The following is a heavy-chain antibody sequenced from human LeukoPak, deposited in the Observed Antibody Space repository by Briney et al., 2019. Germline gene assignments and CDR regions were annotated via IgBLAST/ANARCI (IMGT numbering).Heavy chain of an antibody. J-gene: IGHJ4*02. Sequence: KPSETLSLTCTVSGGSFNSENYFWSWIRQHPVRGLEWIGYISYSGITYYNPSLKSRVTLSVDTSKNQFSLKLSSVTAADTAVYYCAREGNCYDPNGYSVYWGQGALVTVSS. CDR3: AREGNCYDPNGYSVY. CDR2: ISYSGIT. D-gene: IGHD3-22*01. V-gene: IGHV4-31*03. CDR1: GGSFNSENYF.